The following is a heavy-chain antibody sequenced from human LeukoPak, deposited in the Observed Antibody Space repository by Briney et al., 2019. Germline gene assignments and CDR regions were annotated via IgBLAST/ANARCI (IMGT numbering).Heavy chain of an antibody. Sequence: GASVKVSCKASGYTFTSYGISWVRQAPGQGLEWMGWISAYNGNTNYAQKLQGRVTMTTDTSTSTAYMELRSLRSDDTAVYYCARDAPHDSSGYYPNYWGQGTLVTVSS. CDR1: GYTFTSYG. CDR2: ISAYNGNT. J-gene: IGHJ4*02. CDR3: ARDAPHDSSGYYPNY. D-gene: IGHD3-22*01. V-gene: IGHV1-18*01.